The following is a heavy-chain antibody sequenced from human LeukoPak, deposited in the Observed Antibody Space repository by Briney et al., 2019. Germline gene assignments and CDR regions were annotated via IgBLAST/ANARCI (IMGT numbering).Heavy chain of an antibody. CDR3: AGGDPTTVATPDVDY. CDR1: GFTFSSYA. CDR2: ISYDGSNK. J-gene: IGHJ4*02. Sequence: GRSLRLSCAASGFTFSSYAMHWVRQAPGKGLEWVAVISYDGSNKYYADSVKGRFTISRDNSKNTLYLQMNSLRAEDTAVYYCAGGDPTTVATPDVDYWGQGTLVTVSS. V-gene: IGHV3-30*04. D-gene: IGHD4-23*01.